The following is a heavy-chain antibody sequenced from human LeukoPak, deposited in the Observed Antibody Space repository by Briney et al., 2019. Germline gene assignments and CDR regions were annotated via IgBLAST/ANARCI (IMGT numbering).Heavy chain of an antibody. V-gene: IGHV1-2*06. D-gene: IGHD6-19*01. J-gene: IGHJ4*02. CDR1: GYTFTGYY. CDR3: ARDRGSSGWYVY. CDR2: VNPNSGGT. Sequence: ASVKVSCKASGYTFTGYYMHWVRQAPGQGLEWMGRVNPNSGGTNYAQKFQGRVTMTRDTSISTAYMELSRLRSDDTAVYYCARDRGSSGWYVYWGQGTLVTVSS.